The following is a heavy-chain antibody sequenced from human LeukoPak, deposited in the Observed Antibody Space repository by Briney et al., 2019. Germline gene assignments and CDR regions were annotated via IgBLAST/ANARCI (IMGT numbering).Heavy chain of an antibody. Sequence: PGGSLRLSCATSGFRFSNYGMHWVRQAPGKGLEWLAFIRQNGRNGYYADSVKGRFTISRDNSKNTLYLQMNSLRAEDTAVYYCARDKGRYDSSGYYQRTDAFDIWGQGTMVTVSS. CDR2: IRQNGRNG. J-gene: IGHJ3*02. CDR3: ARDKGRYDSSGYYQRTDAFDI. CDR1: GFRFSNYG. V-gene: IGHV3-30*02. D-gene: IGHD3-22*01.